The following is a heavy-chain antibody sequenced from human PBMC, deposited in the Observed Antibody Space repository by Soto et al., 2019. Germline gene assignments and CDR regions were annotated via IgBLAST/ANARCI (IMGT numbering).Heavy chain of an antibody. Sequence: GASLKISCKGSGYSFTSYWIGWVRQMPGKGLEWMGIIYPGDSDTRYSPSFQGQVTISADKSISTAYLQWSSLKASDTAMYYCARTRYCSGGSCGYYYGMDVWGQGTTVTVSS. CDR2: IYPGDSDT. J-gene: IGHJ6*02. CDR3: ARTRYCSGGSCGYYYGMDV. V-gene: IGHV5-51*01. CDR1: GYSFTSYW. D-gene: IGHD2-15*01.